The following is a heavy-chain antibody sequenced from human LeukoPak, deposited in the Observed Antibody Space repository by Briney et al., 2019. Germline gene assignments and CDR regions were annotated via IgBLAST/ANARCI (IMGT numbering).Heavy chain of an antibody. Sequence: PGGSLRLSCAASGFTFSSYWMSWVRQAPGKGLEWVANIRQDGSEKYYVDSVKGRFTISRDNAKNSLYPQMNSLRTEDTSVYYRARDRGCSSTSCSPAFGYWGQGTLLTVSS. CDR1: GFTFSSYW. CDR3: ARDRGCSSTSCSPAFGY. V-gene: IGHV3-7*01. CDR2: IRQDGSEK. D-gene: IGHD2-2*01. J-gene: IGHJ4*02.